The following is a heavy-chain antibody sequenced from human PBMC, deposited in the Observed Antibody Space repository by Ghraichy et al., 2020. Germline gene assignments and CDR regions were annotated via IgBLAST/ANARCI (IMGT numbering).Heavy chain of an antibody. Sequence: GGSLRLSCGVSGFTPRNYAMSWVRQAPGKGLEWVSAISGSATSTYYADSVKGRFTISRDNSNNTLYLQMNDLRAEDTALYYCARHIAAAGKVGAFDFWGQGTMVTV. CDR1: GFTPRNYA. V-gene: IGHV3-23*01. CDR3: ARHIAAAGKVGAFDF. CDR2: ISGSATST. J-gene: IGHJ3*01. D-gene: IGHD6-13*01.